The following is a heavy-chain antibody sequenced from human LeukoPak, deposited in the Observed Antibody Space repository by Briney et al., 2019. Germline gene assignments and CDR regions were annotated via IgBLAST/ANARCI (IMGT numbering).Heavy chain of an antibody. D-gene: IGHD5-18*01. CDR2: ISTTGGTT. Sequence: GGSLRLSCAASGFSSTIYAMTWVRQAPGKGLEWVSTISTTGGTTYYADSVKGRFTISRDDSKNTLYLRMKSLRAEDTAIYYCVKGALRGYSAPGAFDIWGQGTMVTVSS. V-gene: IGHV3-23*01. J-gene: IGHJ3*02. CDR3: VKGALRGYSAPGAFDI. CDR1: GFSSTIYA.